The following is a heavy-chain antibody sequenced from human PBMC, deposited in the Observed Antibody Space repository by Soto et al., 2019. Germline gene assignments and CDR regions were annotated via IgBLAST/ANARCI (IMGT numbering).Heavy chain of an antibody. CDR3: ARDGDYYDSSGYFDY. Sequence: GGSLRLSCAASGFTFSSYAMHWVRQAPGKGLEWVAVISYDGSNKYYADSVKGRFTISRDNSKNTLYLQMNSLRAEDTAVYYCARDGDYYDSSGYFDYWGQGTLVTVSS. V-gene: IGHV3-30-3*01. CDR2: ISYDGSNK. D-gene: IGHD3-22*01. CDR1: GFTFSSYA. J-gene: IGHJ4*02.